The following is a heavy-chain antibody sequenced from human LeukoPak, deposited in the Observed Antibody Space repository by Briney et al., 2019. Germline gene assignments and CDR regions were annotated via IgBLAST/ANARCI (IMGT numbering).Heavy chain of an antibody. Sequence: GGSLRLSCAASGFTFSNYDMKWVRQAPGKGLEWVSYISKSGGTIYYADSVKGRFTISRDNANNSLYLQMISLRAEDTAVYFCARVDLMGRTWGLDYWGQGTLLTVSS. CDR2: ISKSGGTI. V-gene: IGHV3-48*03. J-gene: IGHJ4*02. CDR3: ARVDLMGRTWGLDY. D-gene: IGHD3-16*01. CDR1: GFTFSNYD.